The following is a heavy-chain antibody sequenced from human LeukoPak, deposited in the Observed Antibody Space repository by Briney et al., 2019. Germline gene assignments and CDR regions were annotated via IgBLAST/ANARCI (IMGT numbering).Heavy chain of an antibody. J-gene: IGHJ4*02. Sequence: PGGSLRLSCVASGFSFSNYEMNWVRQAPGKGLEWVSGIVGSGVTTYYADSVKGRFTISRDNSKNTLYLQMNSLRAEDTAVYYCARDSLTMIVGRQKRGLDYWGQGTLVTVSS. V-gene: IGHV3-48*03. D-gene: IGHD3-22*01. CDR1: GFSFSNYE. CDR3: ARDSLTMIVGRQKRGLDY. CDR2: IVGSGVTT.